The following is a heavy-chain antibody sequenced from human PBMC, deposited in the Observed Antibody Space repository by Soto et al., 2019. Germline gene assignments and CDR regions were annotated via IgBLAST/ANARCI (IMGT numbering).Heavy chain of an antibody. V-gene: IGHV3-23*01. Sequence: EVQLLESGGGLVQPGGSLRLSCAASGFTFSSYVMSWVRQAPGKGLEWVSAISGSGGSTYYADSVKGRFTISRDNSNNTLSLQMNSLRAEDTAVYYCAKDFGTSYYGSGDDAFDIWGQGTMVTVSS. CDR1: GFTFSSYV. J-gene: IGHJ3*02. CDR2: ISGSGGST. CDR3: AKDFGTSYYGSGDDAFDI. D-gene: IGHD3-10*01.